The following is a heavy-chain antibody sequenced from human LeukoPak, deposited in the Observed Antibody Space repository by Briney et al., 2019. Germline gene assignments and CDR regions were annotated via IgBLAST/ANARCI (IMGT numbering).Heavy chain of an antibody. CDR2: ISSSSNYI. V-gene: IGHV3-21*01. Sequence: GGSLRLSCAASGFTFSSYSMNWVRQAPGKGLEWVSSISSSSNYIFSADSVKGRFTISRDNAKNSLYLQVNSLRAEDTAVYYCARGGIDSRVRYYFDYWGQGTLGTVSS. J-gene: IGHJ4*02. D-gene: IGHD3-22*01. CDR1: GFTFSSYS. CDR3: ARGGIDSRVRYYFDY.